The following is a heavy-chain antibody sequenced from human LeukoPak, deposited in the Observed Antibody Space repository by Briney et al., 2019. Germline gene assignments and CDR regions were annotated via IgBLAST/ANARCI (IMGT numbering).Heavy chain of an antibody. Sequence: PSETLSLTCTVSGGSISSGGYYWSWIRQHPGKGLEWIGYIYYSGSTYYNPSLKSRVTISVDTSKNQFSLKLSSVTAADTAVYYCARDPGPDSGYYYGMDVWGQGTTVTVSS. CDR2: IYYSGST. CDR1: GGSISSGGYY. CDR3: ARDPGPDSGYYYGMDV. V-gene: IGHV4-31*03. D-gene: IGHD1-14*01. J-gene: IGHJ6*02.